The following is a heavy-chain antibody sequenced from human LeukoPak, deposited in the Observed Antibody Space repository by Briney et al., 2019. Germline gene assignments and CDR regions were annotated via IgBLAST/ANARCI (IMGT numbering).Heavy chain of an antibody. CDR2: ISGTGAVP. J-gene: IGHJ4*02. D-gene: IGHD3-3*01. CDR1: GFTFSNYA. V-gene: IGHV3-23*01. CDR3: ARDGDYDFWNGYSFDY. Sequence: PGGSLRLSCAASGFTFSNYAMAWVRQAPGKGLEWVSAISGTGAVPYYADSVKGRFTISRDNSKNTLYLQMNSLRAEDTAVYYCARDGDYDFWNGYSFDYWGQGTLVTVSS.